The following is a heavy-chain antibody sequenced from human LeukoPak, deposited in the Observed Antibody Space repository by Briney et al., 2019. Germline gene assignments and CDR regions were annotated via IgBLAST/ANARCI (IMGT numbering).Heavy chain of an antibody. CDR1: GGTFSSYA. Sequence: ASVKVSCKASGGTFSSYAISWVRQAPGQGLEWMGGIIPIFGTANYAQKFQGRVTITADESTSTAYMELSSPRSEDTAVYYCARGSIGDYGDYGGFDYWGQGTLVTVSS. V-gene: IGHV1-69*13. CDR3: ARGSIGDYGDYGGFDY. J-gene: IGHJ4*02. D-gene: IGHD4-17*01. CDR2: IIPIFGTA.